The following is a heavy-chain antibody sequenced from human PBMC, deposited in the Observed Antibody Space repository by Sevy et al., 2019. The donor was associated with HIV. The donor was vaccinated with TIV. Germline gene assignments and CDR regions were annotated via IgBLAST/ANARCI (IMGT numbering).Heavy chain of an antibody. J-gene: IGHJ4*02. CDR3: AKLGGNAYDSSGYYPYYFDY. V-gene: IGHV3-30*18. CDR2: ISYDGSNK. Sequence: GGSLRLSCAASGFTFSSYGMHWVRQAPGKGLEWVAVISYDGSNKYYADSVKGRFTISRDNSKNTLYLKMNSLRAEDTAVYYCAKLGGNAYDSSGYYPYYFDYWGQGTLVTVSS. CDR1: GFTFSSYG. D-gene: IGHD3-22*01.